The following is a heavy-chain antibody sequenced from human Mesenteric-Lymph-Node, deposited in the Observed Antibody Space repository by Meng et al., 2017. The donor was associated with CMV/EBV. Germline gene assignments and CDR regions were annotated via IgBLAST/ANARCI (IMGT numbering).Heavy chain of an antibody. J-gene: IGHJ6*02. Sequence: GGSLRLSCVASGFTFNLYAVSWVRQAPGKGPEWASVVYNGGTLTYYPESVKGRFTISRDNSKNTVQLQMSSRRVDDTAVYYCAKDPPGGWGQGTTVTVSS. CDR2: VYNGGTLT. CDR1: GFTFNLYA. D-gene: IGHD3-10*01. CDR3: AKDPPGG. V-gene: IGHV3-23*03.